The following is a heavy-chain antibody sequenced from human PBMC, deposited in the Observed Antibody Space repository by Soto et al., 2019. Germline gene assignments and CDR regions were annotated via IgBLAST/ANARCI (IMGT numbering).Heavy chain of an antibody. CDR2: ITITGDTT. Sequence: EVQLVESEGGLVQPGGSLRLSCEASGFIFTTSDMSWVRQAPGKGLEWISSITITGDTTHYADSVKGRFTISRDNSRNGVDLQMNSLGVDERAVFYCAKGGGGDHGYWGQGTLVAVSS. V-gene: IGHV3-23*04. CDR1: GFIFTTSD. D-gene: IGHD2-21*02. J-gene: IGHJ4*02. CDR3: AKGGGGDHGY.